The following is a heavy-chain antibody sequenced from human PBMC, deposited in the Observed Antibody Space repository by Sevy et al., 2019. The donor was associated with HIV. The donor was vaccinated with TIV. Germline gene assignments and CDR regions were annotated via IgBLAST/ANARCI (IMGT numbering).Heavy chain of an antibody. Sequence: GGSLRLSCAASGFTFSSYSMNWVRQAPGKGLEWVSSISSSSSYIYYADSVKGRFTISRDNAKNSLYLQMNSLRAEDTAVYYCARDLYYYDSSGYLAYWGQGTLVTVSS. J-gene: IGHJ4*02. V-gene: IGHV3-21*01. CDR2: ISSSSSYI. CDR3: ARDLYYYDSSGYLAY. D-gene: IGHD3-22*01. CDR1: GFTFSSYS.